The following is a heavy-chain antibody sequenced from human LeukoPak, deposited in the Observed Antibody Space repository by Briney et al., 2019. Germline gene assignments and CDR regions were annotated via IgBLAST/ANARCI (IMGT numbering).Heavy chain of an antibody. CDR1: GDSISRYH. D-gene: IGHD2-15*01. CDR3: ATYTRHCSGGTCYSIDY. Sequence: SETLSLTCTVSGDSISRYHWTWIRQPPGRRLEWIGSVYYDGSTNYHPSLMSRVTISLDTSNKQFSLKLRSVTAADTAIYYCATYTRHCSGGTCYSIDYWGPGTLVTVSS. V-gene: IGHV4-59*08. J-gene: IGHJ4*02. CDR2: VYYDGST.